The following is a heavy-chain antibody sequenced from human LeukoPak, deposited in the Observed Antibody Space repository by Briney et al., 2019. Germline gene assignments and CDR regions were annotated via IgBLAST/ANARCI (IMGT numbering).Heavy chain of an antibody. CDR1: GFTVSSNY. CDR3: ARTYSSGYYSTYYFDY. V-gene: IGHV3-53*01. Sequence: PGGSLRLSCAASGFTVSSNYMSWVRQAPGKGLEWVSVIYSGGSTCYADSVKGRFTISRDNSKNTLYLQMNSLRAEDTAVYYCARTYSSGYYSTYYFDYWGQGTLVTVSS. CDR2: IYSGGST. J-gene: IGHJ4*02. D-gene: IGHD3-22*01.